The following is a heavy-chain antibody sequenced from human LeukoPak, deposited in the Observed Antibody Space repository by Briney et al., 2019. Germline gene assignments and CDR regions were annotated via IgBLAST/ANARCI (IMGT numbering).Heavy chain of an antibody. V-gene: IGHV1-69*04. CDR2: IIPILGIA. J-gene: IGHJ5*02. D-gene: IGHD2-15*01. Sequence: ASVKVSCKASGGTFSSYAISWVRQAPGHGLEWMGRIIPILGIANYAQKFQGRVTITADKSTSTAYMELSSLRSEDTAVYYCARVSGNDIVAAFDPWGQGTLVTVSS. CDR3: ARVSGNDIVAAFDP. CDR1: GGTFSSYA.